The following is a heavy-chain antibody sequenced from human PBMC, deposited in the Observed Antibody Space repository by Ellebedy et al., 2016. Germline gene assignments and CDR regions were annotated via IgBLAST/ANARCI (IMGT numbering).Heavy chain of an antibody. Sequence: GGSLRLSCAASGFTVNGNFMSWVRQAPGKGLEWVSVIYSGGTTYYADSVKGRFTISRDNSKNTLYLQMNSLRADDTAVYYCARDTVFGADYWGQGTLVTVSS. D-gene: IGHD3-3*01. CDR2: IYSGGTT. CDR3: ARDTVFGADY. CDR1: GFTVNGNF. J-gene: IGHJ4*02. V-gene: IGHV3-53*01.